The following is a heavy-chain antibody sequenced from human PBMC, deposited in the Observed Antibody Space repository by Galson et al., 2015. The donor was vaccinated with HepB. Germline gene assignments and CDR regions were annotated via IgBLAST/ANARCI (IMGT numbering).Heavy chain of an antibody. V-gene: IGHV3-33*08. J-gene: IGHJ4*02. Sequence: SLRLSCAASGFTFSSYSMNWVRQAPGKGLEWVAVIWYDGSNKYYADSVKGRFTISRDNSKNTLYLQMNSLRAEDTAVYYCARAQEAAVAGNDYWGQGTLVTVSS. CDR1: GFTFSSYS. CDR2: IWYDGSNK. CDR3: ARAQEAAVAGNDY. D-gene: IGHD6-19*01.